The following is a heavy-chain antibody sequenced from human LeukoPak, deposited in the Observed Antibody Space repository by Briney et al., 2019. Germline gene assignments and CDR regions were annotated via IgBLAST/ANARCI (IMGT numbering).Heavy chain of an antibody. V-gene: IGHV4-61*02. CDR3: AREFWNYRSGNLQAFDI. D-gene: IGHD3-10*01. J-gene: IGHJ3*02. CDR2: ISPSGRT. CDR1: GGSISGNHY. Sequence: KPSQTLSLTCTVSGGSISGNHYWSWIRQPPGKELEWIGRISPSGRTKYNPSLKSRVTISVDTSKNQFSLRLSSVTAADPAVYYCAREFWNYRSGNLQAFDIWGQGTMVTVSS.